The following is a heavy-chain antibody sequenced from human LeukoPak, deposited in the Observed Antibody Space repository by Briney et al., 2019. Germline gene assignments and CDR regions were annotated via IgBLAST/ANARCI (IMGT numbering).Heavy chain of an antibody. CDR3: ATSLKLELPLSAFDF. CDR2: ISDSGVST. CDR1: GFTFSSYA. Sequence: GGSLRLSCTASGFTFSSYAMTWVRQAAGKGLEWVSAISDSGVSTYYADSVKGRFTISRDSSKNTLYLQMSSPRGEDTAVYYCATSLKLELPLSAFDFWGRGTMVTVSS. J-gene: IGHJ3*01. D-gene: IGHD1-7*01. V-gene: IGHV3-23*01.